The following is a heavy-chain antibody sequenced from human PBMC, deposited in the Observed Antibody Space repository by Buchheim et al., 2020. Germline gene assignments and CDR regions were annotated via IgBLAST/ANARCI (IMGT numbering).Heavy chain of an antibody. J-gene: IGHJ6*02. D-gene: IGHD1-26*01. CDR1: GGSISSGSSY. CDR2: LYTIGCT. Sequence: QVQLQESGPGLVKPSQTLSLTCTVSGGSISSGSSYWSWIRQPAGKGLEWIGRLYTIGCTNYNPTLKSRVTIPLATPTTQFSLKLSSVTAADTAVYYCARYSGSSAYSMDVWGQGTT. V-gene: IGHV4-61*02. CDR3: ARYSGSSAYSMDV.